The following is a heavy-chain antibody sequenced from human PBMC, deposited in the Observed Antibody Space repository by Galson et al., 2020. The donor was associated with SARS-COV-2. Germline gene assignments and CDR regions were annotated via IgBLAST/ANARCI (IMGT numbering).Heavy chain of an antibody. J-gene: IGHJ6*02. D-gene: IGHD4-4*01. V-gene: IGHV3-30*18. Sequence: GESLKISCAASGFTFSSYGMHWVRQAPGKGLEWVAVISYDGSNKYYADSVKGRFTISRDNSKNTLYLQMNSLRAVDTAVYYCAKDRSTVRDGRTDYYYGMDVWGQGTTVTVSS. CDR3: AKDRSTVRDGRTDYYYGMDV. CDR2: ISYDGSNK. CDR1: GFTFSSYG.